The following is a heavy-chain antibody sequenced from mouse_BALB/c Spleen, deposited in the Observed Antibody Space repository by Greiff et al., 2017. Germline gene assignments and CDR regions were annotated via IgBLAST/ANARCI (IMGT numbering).Heavy chain of an antibody. V-gene: IGHV1S22*01. Sequence: LQQPGSELVRPGASVKLSCQASGYTFTSYWMHWVKQRPGQGLAWIGNIYPGSGSTNYDEKFKSKATLTVDTSSSTAYMQLSSLTSEDSAVYYCNAFDGNHAMDYWGQGTSVTVSS. CDR3: NAFDGNHAMDY. J-gene: IGHJ4*01. CDR2: IYPGSGST. D-gene: IGHD2-1*01. CDR1: GYTFTSYW.